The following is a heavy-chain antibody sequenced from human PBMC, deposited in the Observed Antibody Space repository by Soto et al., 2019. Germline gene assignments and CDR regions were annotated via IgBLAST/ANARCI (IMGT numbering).Heavy chain of an antibody. J-gene: IGHJ6*02. Sequence: QVQLQESGPGLVKPSETLSLTCTVSIDSISSDYWSWIRQPPGKGLEWIGYIHYTGSTNYNPSLKSRVTISVDTSKNQFSLKLSSVTAADTALYYCARLRYRYGYTYGMDVWGQGTTVTVSS. CDR1: IDSISSDY. CDR3: ARLRYRYGYTYGMDV. CDR2: IHYTGST. V-gene: IGHV4-59*08. D-gene: IGHD5-18*01.